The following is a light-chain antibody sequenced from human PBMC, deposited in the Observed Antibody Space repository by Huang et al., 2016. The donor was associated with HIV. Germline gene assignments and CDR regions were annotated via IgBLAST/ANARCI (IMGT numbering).Light chain of an antibody. Sequence: DIVMTQSPLSLAVTPGEPASISCGSSQSILHSNGYNYLDWYVQKPGQSPQLLIYMGSNRASGVPDRISGGGSGVEFTLKISRVEAEDVGVYYCMQAQQTPYTFGPGTKLEIK. CDR1: QSILHSNGYNY. J-gene: IGKJ2*01. V-gene: IGKV2-28*01. CDR2: MGS. CDR3: MQAQQTPYT.